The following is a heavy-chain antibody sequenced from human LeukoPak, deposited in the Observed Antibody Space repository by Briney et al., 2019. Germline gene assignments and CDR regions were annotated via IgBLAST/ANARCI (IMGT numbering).Heavy chain of an antibody. CDR2: ISGSGGST. V-gene: IGHV3-23*01. Sequence: GASLRLSRAASGFTFSSYAMSWVRQAPGKGLEWVSAISGSGGSTYYADSVKGRFTISRDNSKNTLYLQMNSLRAEDTAVYYCAKVYYDSSGYLDYWGQGTLVTVSS. J-gene: IGHJ4*02. D-gene: IGHD3-22*01. CDR3: AKVYYDSSGYLDY. CDR1: GFTFSSYA.